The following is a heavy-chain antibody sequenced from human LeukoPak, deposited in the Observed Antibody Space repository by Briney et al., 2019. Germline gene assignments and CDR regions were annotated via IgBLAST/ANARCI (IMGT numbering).Heavy chain of an antibody. CDR3: ARGAWSGSQGYLIDR. Sequence: GGSLRLSCAASGFTASGFTFSTYWMHWVRQAPGKGLVWVARIKSDASDTSYADSVKGRFTISRDNTKNTLYLQMNSLRAEDTAVYYCARGAWSGSQGYLIDRWGQGTLVTVSS. V-gene: IGHV3-74*01. J-gene: IGHJ5*02. D-gene: IGHD3-10*01. CDR1: GFTFSTYW. CDR2: IKSDASDT.